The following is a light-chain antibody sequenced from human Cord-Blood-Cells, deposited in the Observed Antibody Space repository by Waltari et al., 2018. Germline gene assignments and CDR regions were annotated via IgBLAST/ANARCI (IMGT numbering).Light chain of an antibody. V-gene: IGLV6-57*01. CDR1: SGSISIKS. J-gene: IGLJ3*02. CDR2: EYN. CDR3: QSYDSSNRV. Sequence: NFMLTQPHSVSESPGKTVTISYPRISGSISIKSVQGYQQRPGSSPTTVISEYNQSPSGVPDRFSCSIDSSSNSASLTISGLKTEDEADYYCQSYDSSNRVFGGGTKLTVL.